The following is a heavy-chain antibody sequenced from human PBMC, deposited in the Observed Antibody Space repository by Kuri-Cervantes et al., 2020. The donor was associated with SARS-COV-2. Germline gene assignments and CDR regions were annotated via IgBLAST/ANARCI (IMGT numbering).Heavy chain of an antibody. Sequence: GGSLRLSCAASGFTFSSYWMHWVRQAPGKGLVWVSRINSDGSSTSYADSVKGRFTISRDNAKNTLYLQMNSLRAEDTAVYYCARDSQYYDFWSGYYPPYYYYGMDVWGQGTTVTVSS. CDR2: INSDGSST. V-gene: IGHV3-74*01. J-gene: IGHJ6*02. CDR1: GFTFSSYW. CDR3: ARDSQYYDFWSGYYPPYYYYGMDV. D-gene: IGHD3-3*01.